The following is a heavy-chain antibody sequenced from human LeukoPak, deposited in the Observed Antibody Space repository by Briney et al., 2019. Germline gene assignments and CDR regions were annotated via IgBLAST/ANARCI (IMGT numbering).Heavy chain of an antibody. D-gene: IGHD5-24*01. Sequence: SETLSLTCAVYGGSFSGYYWSWIRQPPGKGLEWIGEINHSGSTNYNPSLKSRVTISVDTSKNQFSLKLSSVTAADTAVYYCARLRWLQLGWYFDYWGQGTLVTVSS. CDR1: GGSFSGYY. CDR3: ARLRWLQLGWYFDY. J-gene: IGHJ4*02. V-gene: IGHV4-34*01. CDR2: INHSGST.